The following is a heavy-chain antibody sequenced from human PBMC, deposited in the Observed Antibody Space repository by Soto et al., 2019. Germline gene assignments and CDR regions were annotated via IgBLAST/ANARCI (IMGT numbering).Heavy chain of an antibody. J-gene: IGHJ4*02. CDR3: AIPGAGDFDY. CDR1: GASISNTNW. Sequence: QVQLQESGPGLVEPSGTLSLTCAVSGASISNTNWWSWVRQPPGKGLEWIGEIYHSGTTNCDPSLKSRVTISVDKSKNQFSLKLSSVTAAATAVYYCAIPGAGDFDYWGQGTLVTVSS. D-gene: IGHD6-13*01. CDR2: IYHSGTT. V-gene: IGHV4-4*02.